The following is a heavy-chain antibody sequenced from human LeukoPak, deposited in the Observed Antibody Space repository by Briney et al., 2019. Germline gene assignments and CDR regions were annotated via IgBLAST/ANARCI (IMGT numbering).Heavy chain of an antibody. J-gene: IGHJ3*02. V-gene: IGHV3-49*03. CDR2: IRSKAYGGTT. CDR3: TSAFDI. CDR1: GFTFGVLA. Sequence: GGSLRLSVPALGFTFGVLAMSWFGRAPGRGLEWVGFIRSKAYGGTTEYAASVKGRFTISRDDSKSIAYLQMNSLKTEDTAVYYCTSAFDIWGQGTMVTVSS.